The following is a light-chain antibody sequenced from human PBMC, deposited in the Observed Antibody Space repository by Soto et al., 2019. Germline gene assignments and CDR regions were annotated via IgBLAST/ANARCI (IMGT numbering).Light chain of an antibody. CDR3: SSYTTSSTYV. V-gene: IGLV2-14*01. J-gene: IGLJ1*01. Sequence: QSALTQPASVSGSPGQSITISCTGTSSDVGANGFVSWYQQHPGKAPKLMMYEVSNRPSGVSDRFSGSKSGNTASLTISGLQAEDGADYYCSSYTTSSTYVFGTGTKVTVL. CDR1: SSDVGANGF. CDR2: EVS.